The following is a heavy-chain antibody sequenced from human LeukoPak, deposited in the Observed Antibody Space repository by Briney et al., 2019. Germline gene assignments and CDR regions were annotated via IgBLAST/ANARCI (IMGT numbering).Heavy chain of an antibody. V-gene: IGHV7-4-1*02. CDR2: INTNTGNP. J-gene: IGHJ4*02. Sequence: GASVKGSCKVSGYTFTDPAIHCVRQAPGKGLEWMGWINTNTGNPTYAQGFAGRLVLSLDTSVTTTYMQISSLKTEDTAMYYCAREATGISFDNWGQGTLVTVSS. D-gene: IGHD6-13*01. CDR1: GYTFTDPA. CDR3: AREATGISFDN.